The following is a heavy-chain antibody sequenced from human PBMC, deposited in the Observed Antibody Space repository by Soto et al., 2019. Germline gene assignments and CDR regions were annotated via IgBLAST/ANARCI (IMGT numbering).Heavy chain of an antibody. Sequence: SLRLSCASSGFTFSSYGMHWIRQAPGKGLDWVAVISYDGSNKYYADSVKGRFTISRDNSKNTLYLQMSSLKPEDTAVYYCAKDTELQAYYYYYGMDVWGPGXAVTVYS. CDR2: ISYDGSNK. CDR1: GFTFSSYG. D-gene: IGHD1-7*01. J-gene: IGHJ6*02. V-gene: IGHV3-30*18. CDR3: AKDTELQAYYYYYGMDV.